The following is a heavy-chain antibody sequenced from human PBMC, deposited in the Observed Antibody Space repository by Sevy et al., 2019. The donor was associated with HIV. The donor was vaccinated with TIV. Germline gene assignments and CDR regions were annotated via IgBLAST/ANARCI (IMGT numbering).Heavy chain of an antibody. D-gene: IGHD2-21*01. CDR1: GGSVNSSGYY. CDR2: VYYSGSA. CDR3: ARQGGIVDRASDF. J-gene: IGHJ4*02. V-gene: IGHV4-39*01. Sequence: SETLSLTCSVSGGSVNSSGYYWGWIRQPPGKGLEWIGNVYYSGSADYNPSLKSRATISVDTSKNQFSLKVKSVTAADTAVYYCARQGGIVDRASDFWGQGTLVTVSS.